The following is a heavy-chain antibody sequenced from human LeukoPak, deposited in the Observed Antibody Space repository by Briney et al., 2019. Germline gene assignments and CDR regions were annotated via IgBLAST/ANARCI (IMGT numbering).Heavy chain of an antibody. D-gene: IGHD6-19*01. CDR2: ISWNSGSI. Sequence: PGGSLRLSCAASGFTFDDYAMLWVRQAPGKGLEWVSGISWNSGSIGYADSVKGRFTISRDNAKNSLYLQMNSLRAEDTALYYCTKEYSSGWYYFDYWGQGTLVTVSS. V-gene: IGHV3-9*01. J-gene: IGHJ4*02. CDR1: GFTFDDYA. CDR3: TKEYSSGWYYFDY.